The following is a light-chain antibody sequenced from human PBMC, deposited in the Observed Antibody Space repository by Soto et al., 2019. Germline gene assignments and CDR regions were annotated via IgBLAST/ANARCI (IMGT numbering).Light chain of an antibody. CDR2: ETS. V-gene: IGKV3-20*01. CDR3: QQYGSSPGT. CDR1: QSVRDSH. Sequence: EIVLTQSPGTLSLSPGERATLSCRASQSVRDSHLAWYQQQPGQATRLLIYETSIRATGIPDRFRGSGSGKEFALTITRVEPEAVAMYFCQQYGSSPGTFGQGTKVEI. J-gene: IGKJ1*01.